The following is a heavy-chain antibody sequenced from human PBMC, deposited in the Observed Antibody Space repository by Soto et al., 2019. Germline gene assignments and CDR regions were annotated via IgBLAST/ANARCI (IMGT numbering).Heavy chain of an antibody. CDR1: GDSVSSNSAA. D-gene: IGHD3-16*02. CDR3: ARARRYSFDL. J-gene: IGHJ3*01. CDR2: TYYRSKWYN. Sequence: SPTLALPCAISGDSVSSNSAAWNWIRQAPSRGLEWLGRTYYRSKWYNDYAVSVKSRMTVNPDTSKNHYSLHLYSGTPDDTAVYYCARARRYSFDLWGQGTMVTVSS. V-gene: IGHV6-1*01.